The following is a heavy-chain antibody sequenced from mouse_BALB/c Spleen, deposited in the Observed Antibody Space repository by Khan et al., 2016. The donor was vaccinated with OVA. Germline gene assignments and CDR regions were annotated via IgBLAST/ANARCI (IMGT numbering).Heavy chain of an antibody. CDR2: IRNKANGYTT. CDR1: GFTFTDYY. Sequence: EVELVESGGGLVQPGGSLRLSCATSGFTFTDYYMTWVRQPPGKALEWLGFIRNKANGYTTEYSASVEGRFTISRDNSQSILYLQMNTLRAEDSATYYCARAYCGSSSLDYWGQGTTLTVSS. CDR3: ARAYCGSSSLDY. D-gene: IGHD1-1*01. J-gene: IGHJ2*01. V-gene: IGHV7-3*02.